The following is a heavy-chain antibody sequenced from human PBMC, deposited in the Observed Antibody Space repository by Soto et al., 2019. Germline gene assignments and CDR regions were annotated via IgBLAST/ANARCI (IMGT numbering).Heavy chain of an antibody. CDR2: IYSGGST. V-gene: IGHV3-66*01. Sequence: EVQLVESGGGLVQPGGSLRLSCAASGFTVSSNYMSWVRQAPGKGLEWVSVIYSGGSTYYADSVKGRFTISRDNSKNTLYLQMNSLRAEDTAVYYCARDRSWYGYGMDVWGQGTTVTVSS. CDR3: ARDRSWYGYGMDV. CDR1: GFTVSSNY. D-gene: IGHD6-13*01. J-gene: IGHJ6*02.